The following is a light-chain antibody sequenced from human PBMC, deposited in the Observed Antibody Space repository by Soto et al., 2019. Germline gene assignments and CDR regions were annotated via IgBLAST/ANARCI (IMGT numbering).Light chain of an antibody. V-gene: IGLV2-23*01. CDR3: CSYASSTTLV. J-gene: IGLJ2*01. Sequence: QPVLTQPASVSGSPGQSITISCSGTNSDVGSYKLVSWYQQHPGKAPKLMIYEDIKRPSGVSNRFSGSKSGNTASLTISGLQAEDEADYYCCSYASSTTLVFGGGTKLTVL. CDR2: EDI. CDR1: NSDVGSYKL.